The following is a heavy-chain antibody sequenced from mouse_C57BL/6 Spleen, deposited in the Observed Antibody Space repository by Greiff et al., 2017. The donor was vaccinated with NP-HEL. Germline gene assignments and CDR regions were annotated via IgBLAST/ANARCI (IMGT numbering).Heavy chain of an antibody. Sequence: VQLQQPGAELVRPGSSVKLSCKASGYTFTSYWLDWVKQRPGQGLEWIGNIYPSDSETHYNQKFKDKATLTVDKSSSTAYMQLSSLTSEYSAVYYCARPGAHYYGSSYGFAYWGQGTLVTVSA. J-gene: IGHJ3*01. CDR3: ARPGAHYYGSSYGFAY. D-gene: IGHD1-1*01. CDR1: GYTFTSYW. CDR2: IYPSDSET. V-gene: IGHV1-61*01.